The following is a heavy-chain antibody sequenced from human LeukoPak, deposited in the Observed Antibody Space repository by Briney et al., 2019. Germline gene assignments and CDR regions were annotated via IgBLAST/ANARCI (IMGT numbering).Heavy chain of an antibody. D-gene: IGHD3-22*01. CDR3: ARPYYYDGSGYSHSAFAI. CDR2: IWHDGSTK. V-gene: IGHV3-33*01. CDR1: GFIFSNYV. J-gene: IGHJ3*02. Sequence: GGSLRLSCAASGFIFSNYVMHWVRQPPGQGLEWVALIWHDGSTKYYADSVKGRFTISRDNSKKTMYLQMNSLRAEDTAAYYCARPYYYDGSGYSHSAFAIWGQGTMVAVS.